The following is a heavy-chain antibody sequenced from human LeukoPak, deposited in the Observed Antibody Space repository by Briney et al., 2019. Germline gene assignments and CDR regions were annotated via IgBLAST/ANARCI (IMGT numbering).Heavy chain of an antibody. CDR1: GGSISSGGYS. J-gene: IGHJ3*02. V-gene: IGHV4-30-2*01. CDR2: IYPSGST. D-gene: IGHD3-22*01. CDR3: ARVGNYDSSGYYYRRRGVFDI. Sequence: KTSETLSLTCAVSGGSISSGGYSWSWIRQPPGKGLEWIGYIYPSGSTYYNPSLKSRVTISVDRSKNQFSLKLSSVTAADMAVYYRARVGNYDSSGYYYRRRGVFDIWGQGTMVTVSS.